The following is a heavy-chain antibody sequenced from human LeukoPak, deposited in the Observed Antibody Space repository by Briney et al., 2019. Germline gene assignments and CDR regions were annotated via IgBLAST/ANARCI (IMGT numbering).Heavy chain of an antibody. CDR1: GFTFISYW. J-gene: IGHJ4*02. V-gene: IGHV3-7*03. D-gene: IGHD3-22*01. CDR2: IKQDGSEK. Sequence: GGSLRLPCAASGFTFISYWMSWVRQAPGKGLEWVANIKQDGSEKYYVDSVKGRFTISRDNAKNSLYLQMNSLRAEDTAVYYCATQRPYYYDSSGYLEWGQGTLVTVSP. CDR3: ATQRPYYYDSSGYLE.